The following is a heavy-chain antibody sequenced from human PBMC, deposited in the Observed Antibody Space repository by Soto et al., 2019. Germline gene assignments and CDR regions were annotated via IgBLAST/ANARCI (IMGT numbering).Heavy chain of an antibody. CDR2: FDPEDGET. CDR1: GYTLTELS. V-gene: IGHV1-24*01. Sequence: ASVKVSCKVSGYTLTELSMHWVRQAPGKGLEWMGGFDPEDGETIYAQKFQGRVTMTEDTSTDTAYMELSSLRSEDTAVYYCATAHSSGGSCYPFDYWGQGTLVTVSS. J-gene: IGHJ4*02. D-gene: IGHD2-15*01. CDR3: ATAHSSGGSCYPFDY.